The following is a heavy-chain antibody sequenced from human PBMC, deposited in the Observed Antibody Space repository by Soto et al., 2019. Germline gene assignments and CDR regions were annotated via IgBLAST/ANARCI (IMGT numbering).Heavy chain of an antibody. CDR1: GFTFSSYA. CDR3: AKDRAAAQFFDY. J-gene: IGHJ4*02. V-gene: IGHV3-23*01. Sequence: PGGSLRLSCAASGFTFSSYAMSWVRQAPGKGLEWVSAISGSGGSTYYADPVKGRFTISRDNSKNTLYLQMNSLRAEDTAVYYCAKDRAAAQFFDYWGQGTLVTVSS. D-gene: IGHD6-13*01. CDR2: ISGSGGST.